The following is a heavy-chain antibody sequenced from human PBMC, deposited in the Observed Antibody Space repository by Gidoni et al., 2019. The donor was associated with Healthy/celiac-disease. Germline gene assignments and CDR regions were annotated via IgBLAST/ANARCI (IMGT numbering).Heavy chain of an antibody. V-gene: IGHV1-69*12. CDR3: ARGLGGDPFDY. D-gene: IGHD3-16*01. J-gene: IGHJ4*02. Sequence: QVQLVQSGAEVKKPGSSVMVSCQPSGCTFSSYAIRRVRQAPGQGLEWMGGIIPIFGTANYAQKFQGRVTITADESTSTAYMELSSLRSEDTAVYYCARGLGGDPFDYWGQGTLVTVSS. CDR1: GCTFSSYA. CDR2: IIPIFGTA.